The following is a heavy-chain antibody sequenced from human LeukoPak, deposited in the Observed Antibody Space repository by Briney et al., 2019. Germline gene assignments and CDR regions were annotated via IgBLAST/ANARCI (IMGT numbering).Heavy chain of an antibody. CDR1: EFTFSSYN. CDR3: AREIFWSGYYSNLHFDY. Sequence: GGSLRLSCVASEFTFSSYNMNWVRQAPGKGLEWVSSISSSSSYIYYADSVKGRFTISRDNAKNSLYLQMNSLRAEDTAVYYCAREIFWSGYYSNLHFDYWGQGTLVTVSS. J-gene: IGHJ4*02. V-gene: IGHV3-21*01. CDR2: ISSSSSYI. D-gene: IGHD3-3*01.